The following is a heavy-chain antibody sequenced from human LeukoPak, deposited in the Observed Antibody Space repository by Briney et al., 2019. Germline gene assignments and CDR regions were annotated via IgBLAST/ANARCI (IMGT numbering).Heavy chain of an antibody. CDR2: INAGNGNT. Sequence: GASVKVSCKASGYTFTSYAMHWVRQAPGQRLEWMGWINAGNGNTKYSQKFQGRVTITRDKSTSTAYMELSSLRPEDTAVYYCAREGGYYYDSSGLFDYWGQGTLVTVSS. D-gene: IGHD3-22*01. J-gene: IGHJ4*02. V-gene: IGHV1-3*01. CDR3: AREGGYYYDSSGLFDY. CDR1: GYTFTSYA.